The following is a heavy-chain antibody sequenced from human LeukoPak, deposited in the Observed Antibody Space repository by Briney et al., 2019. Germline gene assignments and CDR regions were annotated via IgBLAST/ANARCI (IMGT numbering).Heavy chain of an antibody. CDR2: IYTSGST. V-gene: IGHV4-39*07. CDR3: ARDYYDFWSGSNWYFDL. D-gene: IGHD3-3*01. Sequence: SETLSLTCTVSGGSISSSSYYWGWIRQPPGKGLEWIGSIYTSGSTNYNPSLKSRVTMSVDTSKNQFSLKLSSVTAADTAVYYCARDYYDFWSGSNWYFDLWGRGTLVTVSS. CDR1: GGSISSSSYY. J-gene: IGHJ2*01.